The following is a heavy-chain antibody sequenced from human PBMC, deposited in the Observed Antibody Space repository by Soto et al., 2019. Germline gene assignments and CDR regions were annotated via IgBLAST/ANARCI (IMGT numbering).Heavy chain of an antibody. CDR3: ARAAPNKGHTYKGPDYYYYMDV. D-gene: IGHD2-2*01. CDR1: GGSFSGYY. Sequence: QVQLQQWGAGLLKPSETLSLTCAVYGGSFSGYYWSWIRQPPGKGLEWIGEIYHSGSTNYNPSLKSRVTISVDTSKNQFSLKLSSVTAADTAVYYCARAAPNKGHTYKGPDYYYYMDVWGKGTTVAVSS. V-gene: IGHV4-34*01. CDR2: IYHSGST. J-gene: IGHJ6*03.